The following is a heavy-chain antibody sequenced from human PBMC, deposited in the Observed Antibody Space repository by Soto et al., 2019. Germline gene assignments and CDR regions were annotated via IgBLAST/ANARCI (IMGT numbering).Heavy chain of an antibody. CDR3: ARARDYYDSSGPTYGGDY. V-gene: IGHV1-69*13. CDR2: IIPIFGTA. D-gene: IGHD3-22*01. Sequence: SVKVSCKASGGTFSSYAISWVRQAPGQGLEWMGGIIPIFGTANYAQKFQGRVTITADESTSTAYMELSSLRSEDTAVYYCARARDYYDSSGPTYGGDYWGQGTLVTVSS. J-gene: IGHJ4*02. CDR1: GGTFSSYA.